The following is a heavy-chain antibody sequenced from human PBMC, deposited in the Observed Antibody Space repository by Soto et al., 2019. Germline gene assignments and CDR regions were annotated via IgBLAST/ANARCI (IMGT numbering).Heavy chain of an antibody. V-gene: IGHV1-18*01. J-gene: IGHJ6*02. Sequence: QVQLVQSGGEVKKPGASVKVSCKASGYTFTIYGINWVRQAPGQGLEWMGWISPDNGKTNYAQKLQGRVTMTTDTSPSTAYMELRSLRSDDTAVYYCARALGYSGYAGMDVWGQGTTVTVSS. CDR3: ARALGYSGYAGMDV. CDR1: GYTFTIYG. CDR2: ISPDNGKT. D-gene: IGHD5-12*01.